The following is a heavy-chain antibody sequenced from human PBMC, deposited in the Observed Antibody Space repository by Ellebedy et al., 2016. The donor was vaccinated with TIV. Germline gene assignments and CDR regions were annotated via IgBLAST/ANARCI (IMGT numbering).Heavy chain of an antibody. Sequence: SGPTLVKPTETLTLTCTVSGFSLSNARMGVSWIRQHPGKGLEWIGYIYYSGSTYYNPSLKSRVTISVDTSKNQFSLKLSSVTAADTAVYYCARHLSHYYDSVAVQHWGQGTLVTVSS. CDR1: GFSLSNARMG. J-gene: IGHJ1*01. CDR2: IYYSGST. CDR3: ARHLSHYYDSVAVQH. V-gene: IGHV4-31*03. D-gene: IGHD3-22*01.